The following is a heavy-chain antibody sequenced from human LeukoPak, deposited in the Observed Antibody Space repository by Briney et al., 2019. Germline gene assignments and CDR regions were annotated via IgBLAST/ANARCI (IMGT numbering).Heavy chain of an antibody. CDR2: INTNTGNP. D-gene: IGHD3-10*01. CDR3: ARENTFGEVYSGVDY. V-gene: IGHV7-4-1*02. Sequence: ASVKVSCKASGYTFTSYAMNWVRQAPGQGLEWMGWINTNTGNPTYAQGFTGRFVFSLDTSVSTAYLQISSLKAEDTAVYYCARENTFGEVYSGVDYWGQGTLVTVSS. J-gene: IGHJ4*02. CDR1: GYTFTSYA.